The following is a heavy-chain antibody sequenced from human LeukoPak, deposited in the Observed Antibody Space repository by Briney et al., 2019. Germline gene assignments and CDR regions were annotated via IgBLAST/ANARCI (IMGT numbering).Heavy chain of an antibody. CDR3: ARERSDSSGYYHPQRDYYHYYGMDV. CDR2: IKQDGSEK. D-gene: IGHD3-22*01. CDR1: GFTFSSYW. J-gene: IGHJ6*02. V-gene: IGHV3-7*03. Sequence: GGSLRLSCAASGFTFSSYWMSWVRQAPGKGLEWVANIKQDGSEKYYVDSVKGRFTISRDNAKNSLYLQMNSLRAEDTAVYYCARERSDSSGYYHPQRDYYHYYGMDVWGQGTTVTVSS.